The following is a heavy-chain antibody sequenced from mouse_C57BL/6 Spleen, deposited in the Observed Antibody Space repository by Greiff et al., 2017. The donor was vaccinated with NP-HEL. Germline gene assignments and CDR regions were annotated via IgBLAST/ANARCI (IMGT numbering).Heavy chain of an antibody. CDR1: GYAFSSSW. CDR2: IYPGDGDT. J-gene: IGHJ2*01. V-gene: IGHV1-82*01. CDR3: ARDSSAYFDY. Sequence: QVQLQQSGPELVKPGASVTISCKASGYAFSSSWLNWVKQRPGKGLEWIGRIYPGDGDTNYNGLFKGKATLTADNYSSKSYMQLSSLTSEDSAVDFCARDSSAYFDYRGQGTTLTVSS. D-gene: IGHD3-2*02.